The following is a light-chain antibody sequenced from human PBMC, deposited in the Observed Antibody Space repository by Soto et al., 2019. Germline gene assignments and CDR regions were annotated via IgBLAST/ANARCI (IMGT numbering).Light chain of an antibody. J-gene: IGKJ1*01. CDR2: EAS. V-gene: IGKV1-5*03. CDR1: QSLNSW. CDR3: QQYYLYWT. Sequence: DIQMTQSPSTLSASVGDRVTITCRASQSLNSWLAWYQQKPGKAPKLLIYEASNLQSAVPSRFSGSGSGTEFTLTISSLQPDDFATYYCQQYYLYWTFGPGTKVEIK.